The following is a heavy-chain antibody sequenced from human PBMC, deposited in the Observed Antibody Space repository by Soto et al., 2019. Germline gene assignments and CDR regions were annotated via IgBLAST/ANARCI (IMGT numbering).Heavy chain of an antibody. J-gene: IGHJ5*02. V-gene: IGHV3-33*01. D-gene: IGHD2-21*02. CDR2: IWYDGSNK. Sequence: QVQLVESGGGVVQPGRSLRLSCAASGFTFSSYGMHWVRQAPGKGLEWVAVIWYDGSNKYYADSVKGRFTISRDNSKNKLYRQMNSLRAEDTAVYYCAGDGGGNSAWFDPWGQGTLVTVSS. CDR3: AGDGGGNSAWFDP. CDR1: GFTFSSYG.